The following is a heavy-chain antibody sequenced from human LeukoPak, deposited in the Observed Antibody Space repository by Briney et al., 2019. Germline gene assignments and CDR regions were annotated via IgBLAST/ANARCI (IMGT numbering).Heavy chain of an antibody. CDR2: IKQDGSEK. D-gene: IGHD2-15*01. J-gene: IGHJ4*02. V-gene: IGHV3-7*01. CDR3: ASGVAAYYFDY. CDR1: GFTFSSYW. Sequence: PGGSLRLSCAASGFTFSSYWMSWVRQAPGEGLEWVANIKQDGSEKYYVDSVKGRFTISRDNAKNSLYLQMNSLRAEDSAVYYCASGVAAYYFDYWGQGTLVTVSS.